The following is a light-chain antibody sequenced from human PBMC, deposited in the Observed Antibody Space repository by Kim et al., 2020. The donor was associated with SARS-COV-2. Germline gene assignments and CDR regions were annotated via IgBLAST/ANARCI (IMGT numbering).Light chain of an antibody. CDR2: DAA. CDR3: HQYISYSHT. V-gene: IGKV1-5*01. CDR1: QSITRW. Sequence: SSSVGDRVPMTGRASQSITRWLAWYQQKPGKSPNLLINDAASLKIGVPSRFSGSGSGTEFTLTIISLQPDDFATYYCHQYISYSHTFGQGTKLVI. J-gene: IGKJ2*01.